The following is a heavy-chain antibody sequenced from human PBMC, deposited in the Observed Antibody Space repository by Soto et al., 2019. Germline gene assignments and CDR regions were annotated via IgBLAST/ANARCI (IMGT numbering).Heavy chain of an antibody. CDR2: IYYSGST. Sequence: SETLSLTCTVSGGSISTYYWNLIRQPPGKGLEWIGYIYYSGSTIYNPSVKSRVTISVDTSKNQFSLKLSSVTTADTAVYYYPGGISLAGIFIDYYAMDVWGEGTTVTVS. D-gene: IGHD6-19*01. J-gene: IGHJ6*02. CDR3: PGGISLAGIFIDYYAMDV. CDR1: GGSISTYY. V-gene: IGHV4-59*01.